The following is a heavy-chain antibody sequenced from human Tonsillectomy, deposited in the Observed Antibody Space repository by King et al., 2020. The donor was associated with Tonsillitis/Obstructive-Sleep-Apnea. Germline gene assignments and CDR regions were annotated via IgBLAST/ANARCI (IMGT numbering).Heavy chain of an antibody. CDR2: IDATGNHI. J-gene: IGHJ4*02. V-gene: IGHV3-21*01. CDR3: ARDLSIAYFDY. CDR1: AFAFAYYT. Sequence: DVQLVESGGGLVKPGGSFMLSCEASAFAFAYYTFDWVRQAPGKGLEWGASIDATGNHIYYAESVKGRFTISRENAKKSLYLEMTSLRADDTAVYYCARDLSIAYFDYWGQGTLVTVSS.